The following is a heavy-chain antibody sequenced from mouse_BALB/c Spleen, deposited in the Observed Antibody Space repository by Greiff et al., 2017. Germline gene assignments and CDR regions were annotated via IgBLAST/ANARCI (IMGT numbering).Heavy chain of an antibody. J-gene: IGHJ2*01. Sequence: EVQLQQSGPRLVRPSQTLSLTCSVTGYSITSGYWNWIRKFPGNKLEYMGYISDSGSTYYNPSLNSRKSITRDTSKSQYYLQLNPVTTEDTATYYCGRIGDGYRYWGQGTTVTVS. V-gene: IGHV3-8*02. CDR2: ISDSGST. D-gene: IGHD2-3*01. CDR1: GYSITSGY. CDR3: GRIGDGYRY.